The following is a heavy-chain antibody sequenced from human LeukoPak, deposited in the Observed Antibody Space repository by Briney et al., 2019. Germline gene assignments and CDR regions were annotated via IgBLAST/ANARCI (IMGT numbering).Heavy chain of an antibody. D-gene: IGHD6-13*01. J-gene: IGHJ4*02. V-gene: IGHV1-18*04. CDR2: ISAYNRDT. CDR1: GYTYTNHG. CDR3: ARDPSNTSGWSPYFDY. Sequence: ASVMVSCKASGYTYTNHGITGVRQAPGQGLEWMGWISAYNRDTKYAQNFQGRVTLITESSTNTAYMELRSLKSDDTAVYYCARDPSNTSGWSPYFDYWGQGTLVTVSA.